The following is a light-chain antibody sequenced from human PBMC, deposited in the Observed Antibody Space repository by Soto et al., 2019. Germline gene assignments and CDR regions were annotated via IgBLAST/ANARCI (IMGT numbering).Light chain of an antibody. CDR2: NDN. CDR3: QVWDTSTAL. Sequence: SYELTQPLSVSVALGQTARITCGGSNIGSKNVHWYQQKPGQAPVLVIYNDNSRPSGIPERVSGSNSGSTATLTISRAQAGDEADYYCQVWDTSTALIGGGTKLTAL. CDR1: NIGSKN. V-gene: IGLV3-9*01. J-gene: IGLJ2*01.